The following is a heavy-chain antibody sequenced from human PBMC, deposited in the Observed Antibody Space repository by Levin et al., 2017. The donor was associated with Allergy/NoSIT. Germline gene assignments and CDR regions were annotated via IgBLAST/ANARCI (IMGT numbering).Heavy chain of an antibody. J-gene: IGHJ4*02. CDR2: IYYSGST. D-gene: IGHD2-2*01. CDR3: ARDLSFSSDY. V-gene: IGHV4-39*07. Sequence: PSETLSLTCTVSGGSISSSSYYWGWIRQPPGKGLEWIGSIYYSGSTYYNPSLKSRVTISVDTSKNQFSLKLSSVTAADTAVYYCARDLSFSSDYWGQGTLVTVSS. CDR1: GGSISSSSYY.